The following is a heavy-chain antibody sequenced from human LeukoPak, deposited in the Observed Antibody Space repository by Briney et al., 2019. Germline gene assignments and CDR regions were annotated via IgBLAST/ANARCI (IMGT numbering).Heavy chain of an antibody. D-gene: IGHD6-13*01. J-gene: IGHJ4*02. CDR1: GFTFSSYA. Sequence: TGGSLRLSCAASGFTFSSYAMSWVRQAPGKGLEWVSAISGSGGSTYYADSVKGRFTISRDNSKNTLYLQMNSLRAEDTAVYYCAKGAYSSSWERGDYWGQGTLVTASS. CDR2: ISGSGGST. CDR3: AKGAYSSSWERGDY. V-gene: IGHV3-23*01.